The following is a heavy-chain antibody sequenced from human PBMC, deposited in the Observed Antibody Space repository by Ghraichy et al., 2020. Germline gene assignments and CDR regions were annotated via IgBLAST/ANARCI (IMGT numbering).Heavy chain of an antibody. Sequence: QTLSLTCTFSGFSLSTSGVGVGWTRQPPGKALEWLALIYWNDDKRYSPSLKSRLTITKDTSKNQVVLTMTNMDPVVTATYYCAHRIVAYFDYWGQGTLVTVSS. CDR3: AHRIVAYFDY. CDR2: IYWNDDK. D-gene: IGHD3-16*02. CDR1: GFSLSTSGVG. J-gene: IGHJ4*02. V-gene: IGHV2-5*01.